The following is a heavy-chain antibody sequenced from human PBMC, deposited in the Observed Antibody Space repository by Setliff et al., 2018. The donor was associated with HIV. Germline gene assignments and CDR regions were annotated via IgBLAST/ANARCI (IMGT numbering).Heavy chain of an antibody. J-gene: IGHJ4*02. D-gene: IGHD3-22*01. V-gene: IGHV1-2*04. CDR2: INPKSDGT. Sequence: ASVKVSCKASGSSFTDYYIHWVRQAPGQGLEWMGWINPKSDGTNYARKFQGWITMTRDTSISTAYMELSRLRSDDTAVYYCARGMDYYDTSGYYQYYFDYWGQGTLVTVSS. CDR1: GSSFTDYY. CDR3: ARGMDYYDTSGYYQYYFDY.